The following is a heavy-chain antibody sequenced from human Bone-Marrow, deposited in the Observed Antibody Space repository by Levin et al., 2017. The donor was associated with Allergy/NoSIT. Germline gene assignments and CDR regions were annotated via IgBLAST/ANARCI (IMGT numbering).Heavy chain of an antibody. CDR2: IYYSGST. CDR3: ARNHYYASGTYYNVYFDP. D-gene: IGHD3-10*01. J-gene: IGHJ5*02. Sequence: SQTLSLPCTVSGGSIRTYYWSWIRQSPGKGLEYLGSIYYSGSTNYNPSLKSRLTISVDTSKNKFSLNLSSVSAADTAVYYCARNHYYASGTYYNVYFDPWGQGTLVTVS. V-gene: IGHV4-59*01. CDR1: GGSIRTYY.